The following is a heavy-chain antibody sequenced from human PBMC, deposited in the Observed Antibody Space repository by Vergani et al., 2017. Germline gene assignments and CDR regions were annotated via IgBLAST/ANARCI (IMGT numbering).Heavy chain of an antibody. CDR2: VKWNGDSS. CDR1: GFTFGDYD. J-gene: IGHJ4*02. Sequence: EVQLVESGGGVVRPGGSLRLSCAASGFTFGDYDMNWVRQAPGKGLEWVSRVKWNGDSSVYADSVKGRFTISRDNAKNSLYLQMNSLRAEDTAIYYCAKRSGDYWGQGTLVTVSS. CDR3: AKRSGDY. D-gene: IGHD1-26*01. V-gene: IGHV3-20*04.